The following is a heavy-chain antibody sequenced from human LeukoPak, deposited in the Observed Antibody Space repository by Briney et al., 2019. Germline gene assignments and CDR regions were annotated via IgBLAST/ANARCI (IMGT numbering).Heavy chain of an antibody. CDR2: ISAYNGNT. CDR1: GYVFTSYD. D-gene: IGHD3-10*01. V-gene: IGHV1-18*01. CDR3: ARVEVGRKETTYYYGSGSFRYYYYGMDV. J-gene: IGHJ6*02. Sequence: ASVKVSCKASGYVFTSYDINWVRQATGQGLEWMGWISAYNGNTNYAQKLQGRVTMTTDTSTSTAYMEPRSLRSDDTAVYYCARVEVGRKETTYYYGSGSFRYYYYGMDVWGQGTTVTVSS.